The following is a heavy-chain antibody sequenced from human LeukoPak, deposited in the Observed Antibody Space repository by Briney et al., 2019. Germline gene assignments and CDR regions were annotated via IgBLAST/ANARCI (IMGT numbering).Heavy chain of an antibody. V-gene: IGHV3-30-3*01. D-gene: IGHD3/OR15-3a*01. J-gene: IGHJ4*02. CDR2: MSSDGSNK. Sequence: HPGGSLRLSCAASGFTFSVYTIHWVRQAPGKGLEWVAVMSSDGSNKYYADSVKGRYTISRDNSRNTMYLQMNSLRAEDTAVYYCARDDGFSCYSYWGQGTLVTVSS. CDR1: GFTFSVYT. CDR3: ARDDGFSCYSY.